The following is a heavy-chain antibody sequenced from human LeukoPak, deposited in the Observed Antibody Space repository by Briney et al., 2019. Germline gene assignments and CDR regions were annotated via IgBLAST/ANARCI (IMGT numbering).Heavy chain of an antibody. CDR3: ARDGDGGIAAAGTNFDY. V-gene: IGHV3-7*01. J-gene: IGHJ4*02. CDR2: IKQDGSEK. Sequence: GGSLRLSCAASGFTFSSYWMSWVRQAPGKGLEWVANIKQDGSEKYYVDSVKGRFTISRDNAKNSLYLQVNSLRAEDTAVYYCARDGDGGIAAAGTNFDYWGQGTLVTVSS. D-gene: IGHD6-13*01. CDR1: GFTFSSYW.